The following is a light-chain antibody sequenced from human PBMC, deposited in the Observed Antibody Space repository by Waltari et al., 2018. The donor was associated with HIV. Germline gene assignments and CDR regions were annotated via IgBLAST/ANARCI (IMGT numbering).Light chain of an antibody. Sequence: SYELTQPPSVSVSRGQTASITCSGDKLGDKYACWYQQKPGQSPVVVIYQDSKRPSGIPERFSGSNSGNTATLTISGTQAMDEADYYCQAWDSSTVVFGGGTKLTVL. CDR1: KLGDKY. CDR2: QDS. CDR3: QAWDSSTVV. J-gene: IGLJ2*01. V-gene: IGLV3-1*01.